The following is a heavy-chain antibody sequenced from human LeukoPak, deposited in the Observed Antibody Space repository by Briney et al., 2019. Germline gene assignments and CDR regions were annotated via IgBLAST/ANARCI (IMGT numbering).Heavy chain of an antibody. CDR1: GGSISSSSYY. CDR3: ARGMWELDY. CDR2: IYYSGST. J-gene: IGHJ4*02. V-gene: IGHV4-39*07. D-gene: IGHD1-26*01. Sequence: SETLSLTCTVSGGSISSSSYYWGWIRQPPGKGLEWIGSIYYSGSTYYNPSLKSRVTISVDTSKNQFSLKLSSVTAADTAVYYCARGMWELDYWGQGTLVTVSS.